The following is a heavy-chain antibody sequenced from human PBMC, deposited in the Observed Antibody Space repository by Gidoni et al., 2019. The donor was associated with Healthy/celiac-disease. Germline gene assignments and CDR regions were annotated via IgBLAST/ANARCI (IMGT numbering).Heavy chain of an antibody. V-gene: IGHV3-30*18. CDR1: GFTFSSYG. CDR3: AKASGYEYIYYYYGMDV. D-gene: IGHD5-12*01. Sequence: QVQLVESGGGVVQPGRSLRLSCAASGFTFSSYGMHWVRQAPGKGLEWVAVISYDGSNKYYADSVKGRFTISRDNSKNTLYLQMNSLRAEDTAVYYCAKASGYEYIYYYYGMDVWGQGTTVTVSS. J-gene: IGHJ6*02. CDR2: ISYDGSNK.